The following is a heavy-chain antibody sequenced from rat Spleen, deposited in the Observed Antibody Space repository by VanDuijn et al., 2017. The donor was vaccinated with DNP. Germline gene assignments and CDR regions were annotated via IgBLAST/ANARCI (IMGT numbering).Heavy chain of an antibody. CDR2: VPSSGGST. V-gene: IGHV5S13*01. CDR1: GFTFSNYA. Sequence: EVQLVESGGGLVQPGRSLKLSCAASGFTFSNYAMAWVRQAPTKGLEWVASVPSSGGSTYYPDSVKGRFIISRDNARNTLYLQMDSLRSEDTATYYCARENYYSGDYWGKGVMVTVSS. J-gene: IGHJ2*01. CDR3: ARENYYSGDY. D-gene: IGHD1-1*01.